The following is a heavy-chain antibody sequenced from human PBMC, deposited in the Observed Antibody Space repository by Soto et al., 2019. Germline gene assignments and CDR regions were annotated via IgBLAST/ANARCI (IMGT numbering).Heavy chain of an antibody. V-gene: IGHV4-39*07. CDR2: INYSGNT. D-gene: IGHD3-10*01. CDR3: AGGALGYNWFDP. Sequence: PSETLSLTCTVSGGSMSSSNYYWVWIRQPPGKGLKWIGSINYSGNTYYDSSLKNRVTISLDTSKNKYSLNLNSVTAADTAVYYCAGGALGYNWFDPWGQGTLVTVSS. J-gene: IGHJ5*02. CDR1: GGSMSSSNYY.